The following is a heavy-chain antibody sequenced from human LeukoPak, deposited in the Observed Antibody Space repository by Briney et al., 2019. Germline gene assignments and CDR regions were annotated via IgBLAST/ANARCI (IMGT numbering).Heavy chain of an antibody. CDR1: GGSISSSNW. V-gene: IGHV4-4*02. D-gene: IGHD6-19*01. Sequence: PSETLSLTCAVSGGSISSSNWWSWVRQPPGKGLEWIGEIYHSGSTNYNPSLKSRVTISVDKSKNQFSLKLSSVTAADTAVYYCARDTSGWPINLLDYWGQGTLVTVSS. CDR2: IYHSGST. J-gene: IGHJ4*02. CDR3: ARDTSGWPINLLDY.